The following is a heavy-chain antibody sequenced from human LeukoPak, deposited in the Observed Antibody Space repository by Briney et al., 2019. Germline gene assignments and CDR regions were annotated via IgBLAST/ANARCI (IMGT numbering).Heavy chain of an antibody. J-gene: IGHJ4*02. Sequence: GGSLRLSCAASGFTFSSYSMNWVRQAPGKGLEWVSYISSSSSTIYYADSVKGRFTISRDNAKNSLYLQMNSLRAEDTAVYYCARDTYYYDSSGYYHAPLDYWGQGTLVTVSS. CDR1: GFTFSSYS. CDR3: ARDTYYYDSSGYYHAPLDY. D-gene: IGHD3-22*01. CDR2: ISSSSSTI. V-gene: IGHV3-48*04.